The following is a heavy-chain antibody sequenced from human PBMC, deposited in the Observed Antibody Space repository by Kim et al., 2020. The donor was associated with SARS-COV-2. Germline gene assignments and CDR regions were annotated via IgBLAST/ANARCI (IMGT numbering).Heavy chain of an antibody. D-gene: IGHD3-10*01. J-gene: IGHJ4*02. CDR3: ARGGRSVRGVMGY. V-gene: IGHV1-8*01. Sequence: SAQECQGRVTMTRNTSISTAYMELSSLRSEDTAVYYCARGGRSVRGVMGYWGQGTLVTVSS.